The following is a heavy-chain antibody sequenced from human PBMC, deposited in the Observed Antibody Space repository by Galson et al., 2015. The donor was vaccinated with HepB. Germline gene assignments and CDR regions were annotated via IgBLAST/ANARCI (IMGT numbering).Heavy chain of an antibody. CDR1: GGSISSYY. V-gene: IGHV4-59*01. CDR2: IYYSGST. CDR3: ARDRGEYDFWSGYQPTNWFDP. Sequence: ETLSLTCTVSGGSISSYYWSWIRQPPGKGLEWIGYIYYSGSTNYNPSLKSRVTISVDTSKNQFSLKLSSVTAADTAVYYCARDRGEYDFWSGYQPTNWFDPWGQGTLVTVSS. J-gene: IGHJ5*02. D-gene: IGHD3-3*01.